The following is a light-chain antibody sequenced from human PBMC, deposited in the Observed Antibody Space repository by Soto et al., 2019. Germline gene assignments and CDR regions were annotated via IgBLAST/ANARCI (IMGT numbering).Light chain of an antibody. CDR3: QHYNSYSEA. CDR1: QDISDH. J-gene: IGKJ1*01. V-gene: IGKV1-33*01. CDR2: DAS. Sequence: DVQITQWPSSLSASVGVRVSMPCQASQDISDHLNWYQYKEGEAPQLLIYDASNLESGVPSRFSGSGSGTEFTLTISSLQPDDFATYYCQHYNSYSEAFGQGTKVDI.